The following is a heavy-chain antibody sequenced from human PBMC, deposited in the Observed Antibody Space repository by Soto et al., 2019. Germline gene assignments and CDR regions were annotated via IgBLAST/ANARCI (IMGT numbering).Heavy chain of an antibody. Sequence: GGSLRLSCAASGFTFSSYAMHWVRQAPGKGLEWVAVISYDGSNKYYADSVKGRFTISRDNSKNTLYLQMNSLRAEDTAVYYCARDPGAGSSSLYYFDYWGQGTLVTVSS. V-gene: IGHV3-30-3*01. CDR2: ISYDGSNK. D-gene: IGHD6-6*01. CDR1: GFTFSSYA. J-gene: IGHJ4*02. CDR3: ARDPGAGSSSLYYFDY.